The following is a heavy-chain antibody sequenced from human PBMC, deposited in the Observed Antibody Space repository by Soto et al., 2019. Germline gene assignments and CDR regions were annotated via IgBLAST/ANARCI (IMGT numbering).Heavy chain of an antibody. CDR3: ARGRSDPRYYDFWSGYYTDC. Sequence: SVKVSCKASGGTFSSYAISWVRQAPGQGLEWMGGIIPIFGIANYAQKFQGRVTITADESTSTAYMELSSLRSEDTAVYYCARGRSDPRYYDFWSGYYTDCWGQGTLVTVSS. CDR1: GGTFSSYA. D-gene: IGHD3-3*01. V-gene: IGHV1-69*13. J-gene: IGHJ4*02. CDR2: IIPIFGIA.